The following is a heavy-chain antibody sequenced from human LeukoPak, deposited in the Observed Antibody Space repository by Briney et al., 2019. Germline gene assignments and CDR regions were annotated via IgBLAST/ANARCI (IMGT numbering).Heavy chain of an antibody. Sequence: PGRSLRLSCAASGFTFNSFGMHWVRQAPGKGLEWVAVILYDGSNKYFADSVKGRFTISRDNSKNTLYLQMNSQSAEDTAVYYCARDQTAGYSDYWGQGTLVTVSS. V-gene: IGHV3-30*03. CDR2: ILYDGSNK. D-gene: IGHD3-22*01. CDR3: ARDQTAGYSDY. CDR1: GFTFNSFG. J-gene: IGHJ4*02.